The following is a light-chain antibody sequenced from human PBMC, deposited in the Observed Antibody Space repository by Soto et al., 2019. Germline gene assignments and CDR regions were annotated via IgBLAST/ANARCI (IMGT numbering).Light chain of an antibody. CDR3: QQYGSSPT. J-gene: IGKJ1*01. Sequence: EIELTQSPGTLSLSPGERATLTCRASQSVSSSYLAWYQQKPGQAPSLLIYGASSRATGIPDRFSGSGSGTDFTLTISSLEPEDFALYYCQQYGSSPTFGQGTKVDI. CDR1: QSVSSSY. V-gene: IGKV3-20*01. CDR2: GAS.